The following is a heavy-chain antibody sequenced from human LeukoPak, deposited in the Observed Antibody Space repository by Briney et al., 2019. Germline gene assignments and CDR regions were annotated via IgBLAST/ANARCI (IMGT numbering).Heavy chain of an antibody. CDR2: MYYSGNT. V-gene: IGHV4-39*01. Sequence: SETLSLTCTVSGGSISSSSYYWGWIRQPPGKGLEWIGSMYYSGNTYYNPSLKSRVTISVDTSKNQFSLKLSSVTAADTAAYYCARQSQIMIWYDILTGPQYYFDYWGQGTLVTVSS. CDR3: ARQSQIMIWYDILTGPQYYFDY. CDR1: GGSISSSSYY. D-gene: IGHD3-9*01. J-gene: IGHJ4*02.